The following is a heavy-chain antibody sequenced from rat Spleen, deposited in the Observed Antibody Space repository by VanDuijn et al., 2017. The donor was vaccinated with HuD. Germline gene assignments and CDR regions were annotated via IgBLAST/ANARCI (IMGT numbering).Heavy chain of an antibody. D-gene: IGHD1-2*01. CDR2: ISTGGGNT. Sequence: EVQLVESGGGLVQPGRSLKLSCAASGFTFSNYGMAWVRQTPTKGLEWVASISTGGGNTYYRDSVKGRFTISRHNTQKTLYLQMDSLRSEDTATYYCATPCIAAMGGFFDYWGQGVMVTVSS. J-gene: IGHJ2*01. CDR3: ATPCIAAMGGFFDY. CDR1: GFTFSNYG. V-gene: IGHV5S13*01.